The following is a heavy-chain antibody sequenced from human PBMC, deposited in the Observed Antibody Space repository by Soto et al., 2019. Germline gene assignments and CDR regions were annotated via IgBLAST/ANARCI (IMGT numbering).Heavy chain of an antibody. V-gene: IGHV4-59*01. CDR2: IYYSGST. CDR3: ARDPGAVRGVIPPFRGFMDV. D-gene: IGHD3-10*01. CDR1: GGSISSYY. J-gene: IGHJ6*02. Sequence: SETLSLTCTVSGGSISSYYWSWIRQPPGKGLEWIGYIYYSGSTNYNPSLKSRVTISVDTSKNQFSLKLSSVTAADTAVYYCARDPGAVRGVIPPFRGFMDVWGQGTTVTVSS.